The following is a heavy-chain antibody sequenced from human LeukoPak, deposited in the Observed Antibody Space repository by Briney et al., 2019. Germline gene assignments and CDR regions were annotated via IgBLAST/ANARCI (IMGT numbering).Heavy chain of an antibody. D-gene: IGHD6-13*01. CDR2: IYHTGST. V-gene: IGHV4-30-2*01. Sequence: PSQTLSLTCTVSGGSISSGGYYWSWIRQPPGRGLEWIGYIYHTGSTYYNPSLKSRVSISVDTSKNQFSLKLSSVTAADTAVYYCARDRDSSSWYASIDYWGQGTLVTVSS. CDR1: GGSISSGGYY. CDR3: ARDRDSSSWYASIDY. J-gene: IGHJ4*02.